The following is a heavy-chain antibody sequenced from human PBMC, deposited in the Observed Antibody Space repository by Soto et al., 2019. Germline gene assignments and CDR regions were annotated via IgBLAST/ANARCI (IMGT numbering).Heavy chain of an antibody. D-gene: IGHD3-9*01. V-gene: IGHV3-7*01. CDR1: GFTFCSYF. J-gene: IGHJ5*02. CDR3: ARGDILTGYLNWFDP. Sequence: GALRLSRAASGFTFCSYFMSWGRQAPGKGLEWVANIKQDGSEKYYVDSVKGRFTISRDNAKNSLYLQMNSLRAEDTAVYYCARGDILTGYLNWFDPWGQGTLVTVSS. CDR2: IKQDGSEK.